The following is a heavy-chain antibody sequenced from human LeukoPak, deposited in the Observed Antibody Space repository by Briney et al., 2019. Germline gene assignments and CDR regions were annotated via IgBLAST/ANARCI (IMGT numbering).Heavy chain of an antibody. J-gene: IGHJ6*03. CDR2: IYYTGST. Sequence: PSETLSLTCSVSGGSLNDYHWSWVRQPPGKGLEWIGYIYYTGSTKSNPSLQGRVTMSVDTSKKQLSLSLSSVTAADTAAYYCARGLRYNNSLGRRQLYYYYMDVWGTGTTVTVSS. D-gene: IGHD1-14*01. CDR1: GGSLNDYH. CDR3: ARGLRYNNSLGRRQLYYYYMDV. V-gene: IGHV4-59*08.